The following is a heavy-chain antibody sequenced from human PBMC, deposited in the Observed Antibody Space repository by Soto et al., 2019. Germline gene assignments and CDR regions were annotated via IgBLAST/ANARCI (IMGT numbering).Heavy chain of an antibody. Sequence: EVQLVQSGAEVKKPGESLKISCKGSGYSFTSYWIGWVRQMPGKGLEWMGINYPGDSDNRDSPSFQRQVTIPADKAISTAYLQWISLKASDTAMYYCARLYSGSWGEVRKDGFDIWGQGTMVTVSS. J-gene: IGHJ3*02. CDR3: ARLYSGSWGEVRKDGFDI. D-gene: IGHD6-13*01. V-gene: IGHV5-51*03. CDR1: GYSFTSYW. CDR2: NYPGDSDN.